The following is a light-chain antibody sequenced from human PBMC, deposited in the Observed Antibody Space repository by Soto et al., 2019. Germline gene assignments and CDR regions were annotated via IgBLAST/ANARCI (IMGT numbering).Light chain of an antibody. Sequence: EIVMTQSPATMSLSPGDRAALSCRASQSVGTHLAWYQQKPGQAPTLLIYDASTRATRHPDRFSGSGSGTEFTLTVTSLQSEDFAIYYGQQYNNWPPDFTFGQGTQLEIK. V-gene: IGKV3-15*01. CDR1: QSVGTH. J-gene: IGKJ2*01. CDR2: DAS. CDR3: QQYNNWPPDFT.